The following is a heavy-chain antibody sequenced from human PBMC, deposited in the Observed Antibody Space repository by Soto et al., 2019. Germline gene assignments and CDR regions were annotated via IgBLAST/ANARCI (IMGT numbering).Heavy chain of an antibody. V-gene: IGHV4-30-2*01. D-gene: IGHD2-21*01. Sequence: PSETLSLTCAVSGGSISSGGYSWSWIRQPPGKGLEWIGYIYHSGSTYYNPSLKSRVTISVDRSKNQFSLKLTSVTAADTAVYYCARGGLAYHKLFDYWGQGTLVIVSS. CDR3: ARGGLAYHKLFDY. CDR2: IYHSGST. CDR1: GGSISSGGYS. J-gene: IGHJ4*02.